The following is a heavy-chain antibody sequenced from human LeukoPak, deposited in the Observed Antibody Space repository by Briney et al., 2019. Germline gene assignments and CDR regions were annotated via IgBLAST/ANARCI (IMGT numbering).Heavy chain of an antibody. CDR2: INTNTGNP. Sequence: ASVKVSCKASGYTFTSYGISWVRQAPGQGLEWMGWINTNTGNPTYAQGFTGRFVFSLDTSVSTAYLQISSLKAEDTAVYYCARNSSSSFFGYWGQGTLVTVSS. CDR1: GYTFTSYG. D-gene: IGHD6-6*01. CDR3: ARNSSSSFFGY. J-gene: IGHJ4*02. V-gene: IGHV7-4-1*02.